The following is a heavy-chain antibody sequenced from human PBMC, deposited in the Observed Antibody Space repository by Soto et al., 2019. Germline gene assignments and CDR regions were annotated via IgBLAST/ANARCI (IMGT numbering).Heavy chain of an antibody. Sequence: PGGSLRLSCAASGFTFSSYAMSWVRQAPGKGLEWVSGISGSGGSTYYADTVKGRFTISRDNSKNTLYLQMNSLRAEDTAVYYCAKDIYDFWSAQNWFDPWGQGTLVTVSS. J-gene: IGHJ5*02. D-gene: IGHD3-3*01. CDR2: ISGSGGST. V-gene: IGHV3-23*01. CDR1: GFTFSSYA. CDR3: AKDIYDFWSAQNWFDP.